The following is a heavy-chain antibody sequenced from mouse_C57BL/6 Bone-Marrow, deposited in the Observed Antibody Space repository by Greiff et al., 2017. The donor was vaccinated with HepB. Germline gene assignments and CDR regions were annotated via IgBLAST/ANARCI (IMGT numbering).Heavy chain of an antibody. D-gene: IGHD1-1*01. CDR3: ARDYGSRYFDV. J-gene: IGHJ1*03. Sequence: EVMLVESEGGLVQPGSSMKLSCTASGFTFSDYYMAWVRQVPEKGLEWVANINYDGSSTYYLDSLKSRFIISRDNAKNILYLQMSSLKSEDTATYYCARDYGSRYFDVWGTGTTVTVSS. CDR1: GFTFSDYY. V-gene: IGHV5-16*01. CDR2: INYDGSST.